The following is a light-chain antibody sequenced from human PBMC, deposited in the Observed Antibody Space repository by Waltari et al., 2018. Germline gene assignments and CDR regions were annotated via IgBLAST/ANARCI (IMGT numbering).Light chain of an antibody. V-gene: IGKV3-15*01. CDR2: GAS. CDR1: QSVGSN. CDR3: QHYNIWPPGYT. J-gene: IGKJ2*01. Sequence: ETVLTQSPATLSLSPGERATLSCRASQSVGSNVAWYQQKPGQAPRLLIYGASTRATVIPARFSGSGSGTEFTLTISSLQSEDFAVYYCQHYNIWPPGYTFGQGTKLEIK.